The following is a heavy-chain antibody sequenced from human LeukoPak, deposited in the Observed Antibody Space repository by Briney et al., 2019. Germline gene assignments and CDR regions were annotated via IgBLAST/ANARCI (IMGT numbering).Heavy chain of an antibody. D-gene: IGHD1-1*01. Sequence: PGGSLRLSCEASGFTFSNYVIHWVRQAPGKGLEWLAVISYDGINKYYADSVKGRFTISRDHSKTTVDLQMDSLGGADTAVYYCARSPTYNNRTVWGRGPRAPVP. CDR2: ISYDGINK. J-gene: IGHJ6*03. CDR1: GFTFSNYV. V-gene: IGHV3-30-3*01. CDR3: ARSPTYNNRTV.